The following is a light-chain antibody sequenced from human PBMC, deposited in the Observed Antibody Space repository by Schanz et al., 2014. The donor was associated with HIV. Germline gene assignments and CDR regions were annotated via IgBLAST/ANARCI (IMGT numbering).Light chain of an antibody. CDR1: SNDVGGYNF. J-gene: IGLJ3*02. CDR3: SSYTSSSTLWV. V-gene: IGLV2-14*03. Sequence: QSALTQPASVSGSPGQSITISCTGTSNDVGGYNFVSWYQQHPGKAPKLIIYDVSNRPSGVSNRFSGSKSGNTASLTISGLQADDEADYYCSSYTSSSTLWVFGGGTKLTVL. CDR2: DVS.